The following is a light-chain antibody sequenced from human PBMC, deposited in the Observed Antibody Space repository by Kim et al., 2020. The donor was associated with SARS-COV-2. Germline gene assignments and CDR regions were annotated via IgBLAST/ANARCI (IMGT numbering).Light chain of an antibody. Sequence: LSPGERVTLSCRASQSVTTNSLAWYQQKPGQAPRLLIYGASNRATGIPDRFSGGGSGTDFTLTINRLEPEEFEVYFCQQFGSSPFSFGQGTKLEI. V-gene: IGKV3-20*01. J-gene: IGKJ2*03. CDR2: GAS. CDR1: QSVTTNS. CDR3: QQFGSSPFS.